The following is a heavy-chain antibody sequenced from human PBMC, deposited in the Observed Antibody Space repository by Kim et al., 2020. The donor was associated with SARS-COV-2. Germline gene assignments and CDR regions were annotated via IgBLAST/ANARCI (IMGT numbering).Heavy chain of an antibody. V-gene: IGHV4-4*07. J-gene: IGHJ4*02. D-gene: IGHD1-26*01. CDR2: GST. Sequence: GSTNYNPSLESRVTTSGDTPKNQFSLKWNSVTAADTAVYYCARGIGSYVYWGPGTLVTVSS. CDR3: ARGIGSYVY.